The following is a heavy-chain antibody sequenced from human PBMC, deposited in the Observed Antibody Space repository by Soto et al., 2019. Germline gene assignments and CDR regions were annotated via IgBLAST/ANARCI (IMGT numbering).Heavy chain of an antibody. J-gene: IGHJ4*02. V-gene: IGHV3-33*01. CDR3: ARGTVVKRTFFDY. CDR1: GFTFSSYG. Sequence: QVQLVESGGGVVQPGRSLRLSCAASGFTFSSYGMHWVRQAPGKGLVWVAVIWYDGSNKYYADSVKGQFTISRDNSKNTLYLQMNSLIAEDTAVYYCARGTVVKRTFFDYWGQGTLVTVSS. CDR2: IWYDGSNK. D-gene: IGHD3-22*01.